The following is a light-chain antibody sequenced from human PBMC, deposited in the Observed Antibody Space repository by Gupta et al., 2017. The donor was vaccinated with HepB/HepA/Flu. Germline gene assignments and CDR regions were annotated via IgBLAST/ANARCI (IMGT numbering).Light chain of an antibody. J-gene: IGLJ3*02. CDR2: EVS. CDR1: SSDVGSFNR. V-gene: IGLV2-18*02. CDR3: SSYTSSSTWV. Sequence: QSALTQPPSVSGSPGQSVTISCTGTSSDVGSFNRVSWYQQPPGTAPKLMISEVSNRPSGVPDRFSGSTSGNTASLTISGLQAEDEADYYCSSYTSSSTWVFGGGTKLTVL.